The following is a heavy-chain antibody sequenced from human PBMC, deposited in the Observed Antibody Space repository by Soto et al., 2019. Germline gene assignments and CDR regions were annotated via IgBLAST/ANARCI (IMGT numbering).Heavy chain of an antibody. CDR1: GCTFVTYA. D-gene: IGHD2-21*01. CDR3: ARADCGGQCACDY. J-gene: IGHJ4*02. CDR2: IWYDGRIE. V-gene: IGHV3-33*01. Sequence: GGSLSLSCAASGCTFVTYAMHWVRQAPGKGLEWVAGIWYDGRIENYAESVKGRFSISRDNSKSTVSLHMNSLRVEDTAIYYCARADCGGQCACDYWGQGTLVTVSS.